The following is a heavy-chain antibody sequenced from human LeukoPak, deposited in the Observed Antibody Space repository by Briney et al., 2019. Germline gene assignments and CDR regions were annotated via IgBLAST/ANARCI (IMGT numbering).Heavy chain of an antibody. CDR1: GFTFSSYA. V-gene: IGHV3-23*01. Sequence: GGSLRLSCAASGFTFSSYAMSWVRQAPGKGLEWVSAISGSGGSTYYADSVKGRFTISRDNAKNSLYLQMNSLRAEDTAVYYCASLRGGYDSFAFDYWGQGTLVTVSS. D-gene: IGHD5-12*01. CDR2: ISGSGGST. CDR3: ASLRGGYDSFAFDY. J-gene: IGHJ4*02.